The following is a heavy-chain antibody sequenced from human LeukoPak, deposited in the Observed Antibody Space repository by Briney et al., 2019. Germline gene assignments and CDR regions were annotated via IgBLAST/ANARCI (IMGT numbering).Heavy chain of an antibody. CDR2: IYYSGST. CDR3: ARGAHPYGSGSYYNY. CDR1: VGSNSSYY. Sequence: SETLSLTYTVSVGSNSSYYWSWIPRPPGKGPEGIGYIYYSGSTNYNPSLKSRVTISVDTSKNQFSLKQSSVTAADTAVYYCARGAHPYGSGSYYNYWGQGTLVSVSS. V-gene: IGHV4-59*01. D-gene: IGHD3-10*01. J-gene: IGHJ4*02.